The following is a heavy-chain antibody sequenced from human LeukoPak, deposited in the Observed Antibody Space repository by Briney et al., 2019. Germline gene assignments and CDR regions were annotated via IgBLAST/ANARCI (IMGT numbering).Heavy chain of an antibody. J-gene: IGHJ4*02. D-gene: IGHD4-23*01. V-gene: IGHV4-39*01. CDR1: GGSISSSSYY. Sequence: SETLSLTCTVSGGSISSSSYYWGWIRQPPGKGLEWIGSIYYSGSTYYNPSLKSRVTISVDTSKNQFSLKLSSVTAADTAVYYCARGGGHFDNWGQGTLVTVSS. CDR3: ARGGGHFDN. CDR2: IYYSGST.